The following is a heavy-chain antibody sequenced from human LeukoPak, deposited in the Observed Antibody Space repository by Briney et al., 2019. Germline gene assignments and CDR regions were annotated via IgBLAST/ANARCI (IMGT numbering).Heavy chain of an antibody. CDR3: ATESYSSGWTTDFA. CDR2: FDPEDGET. J-gene: IGHJ5*02. V-gene: IGHV1-24*01. D-gene: IGHD6-19*01. CDR1: GYTLTELS. Sequence: ASVKVSCTVSGYTLTELSMHWVRQAPGKGLEWMGGFDPEDGETIYAQKFQGRVTMTEDTSTDTAYMELSSLRSEDTAVYYCATESYSSGWTTDFAWGQGTLVTVSS.